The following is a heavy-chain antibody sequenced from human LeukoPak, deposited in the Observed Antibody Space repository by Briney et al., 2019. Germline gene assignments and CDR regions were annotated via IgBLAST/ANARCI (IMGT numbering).Heavy chain of an antibody. CDR2: ISCDGSNK. D-gene: IGHD1-26*01. Sequence: PGGSLRLSCAASGFTFSSYGMHWVRQAPGKGLEWVAVISCDGSNKYYADSVKGRFTISRDNSKNTLYLQMNSLRAEDTAVYYCANPLGGSADYWGQGTLVTVSS. V-gene: IGHV3-30*18. CDR3: ANPLGGSADY. J-gene: IGHJ4*02. CDR1: GFTFSSYG.